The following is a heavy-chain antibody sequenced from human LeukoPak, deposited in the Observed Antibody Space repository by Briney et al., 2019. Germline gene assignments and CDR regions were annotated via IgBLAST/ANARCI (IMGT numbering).Heavy chain of an antibody. Sequence: PSGTLSLTCGGSGGSISSSNWLSWVRQSPGKGLEWIGEIYHTGSTNYNPSLKSRVSISVDKSKNEFSLKLTSVTAADTAMCYCARQMYTGTYPSWVDRWGQGTLVTVSS. J-gene: IGHJ5*02. CDR2: IYHTGST. CDR3: ARQMYTGTYPSWVDR. CDR1: GGSISSSNW. D-gene: IGHD1-26*01. V-gene: IGHV4-4*02.